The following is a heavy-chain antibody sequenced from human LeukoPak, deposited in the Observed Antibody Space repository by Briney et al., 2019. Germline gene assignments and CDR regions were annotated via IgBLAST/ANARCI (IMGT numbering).Heavy chain of an antibody. CDR3: ARDGGSSGTGAYYMNV. CDR1: GFTFSSYS. V-gene: IGHV3-21*01. D-gene: IGHD2-15*01. Sequence: GGSLRLSCAASGFTFSSYSMNWVRQAPGKGLEWVSSISSSSSYIYYADSVKGRFTISRDNANNSLYLQMNSLRAEDTAVYYCARDGGSSGTGAYYMNVWGKGTTVTVSS. CDR2: ISSSSSYI. J-gene: IGHJ6*03.